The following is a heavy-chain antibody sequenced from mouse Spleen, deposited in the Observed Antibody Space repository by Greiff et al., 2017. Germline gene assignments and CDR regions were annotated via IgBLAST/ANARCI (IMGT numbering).Heavy chain of an antibody. CDR3: ARTGYDLYYFDY. J-gene: IGHJ2*01. CDR1: GYTFTNYW. Sequence: VQLQQSGAELAKPGASVKLSCKASGYTFTNYWIGWAKQRPGHGLEWIGDIYPGGGYTNYNEKFKGKATLTADKSSSTAYMQFSSLTSEDSAIYYCARTGYDLYYFDYWGQGTTLTVSS. CDR2: IYPGGGYT. V-gene: IGHV1-63*01. D-gene: IGHD2-14*01.